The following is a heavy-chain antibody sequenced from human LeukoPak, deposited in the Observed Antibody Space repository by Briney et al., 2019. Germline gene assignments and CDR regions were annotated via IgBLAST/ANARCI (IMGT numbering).Heavy chain of an antibody. J-gene: IGHJ3*02. CDR3: AKVTFDSSGYYYGVADAFDI. CDR2: IGWKRGSI. Sequence: GGSLRLSCAASGFTLEDYAMHGVRQAPGGGGGGGSGIGWKRGSIGYADSVKGRFTISRDNAKNSLYLQMNSLRAEDTALYYCAKVTFDSSGYYYGVADAFDIWGQGTMVTVSS. D-gene: IGHD3-22*01. V-gene: IGHV3-9*01. CDR1: GFTLEDYA.